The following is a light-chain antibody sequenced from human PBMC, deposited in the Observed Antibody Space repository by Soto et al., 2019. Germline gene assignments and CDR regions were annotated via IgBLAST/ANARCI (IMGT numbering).Light chain of an antibody. V-gene: IGKV3-20*01. J-gene: IGKJ1*01. CDR2: GAS. CDR3: QQYDTSPGT. Sequence: EIVLTQSPATLSLSPGERATLSCRASQSVSSSYLAWYQQKPGQAPRLLIYGASSRATGIPDRLSGSGSGTDFTLTISRLEPEDGAVYDCQQYDTSPGTFGQGTKVDIK. CDR1: QSVSSSY.